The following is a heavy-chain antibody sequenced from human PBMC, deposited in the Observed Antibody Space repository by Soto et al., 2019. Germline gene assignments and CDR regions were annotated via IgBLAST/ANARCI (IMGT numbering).Heavy chain of an antibody. CDR1: GYTFTGYY. Sequence: ASVKVSCKASGYTFTGYYMHCVRQAPGQVLEWMGWINPNSGGTNYAQKFQGWVTMTRDTSISTAYMELSRLRSDDTAVYYCARGYYDILTGYYKKGPLGYWGQGTLVTVSS. V-gene: IGHV1-2*04. D-gene: IGHD3-9*01. CDR3: ARGYYDILTGYYKKGPLGY. CDR2: INPNSGGT. J-gene: IGHJ4*02.